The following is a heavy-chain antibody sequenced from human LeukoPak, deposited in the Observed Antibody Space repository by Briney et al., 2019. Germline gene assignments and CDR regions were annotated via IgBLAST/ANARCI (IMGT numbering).Heavy chain of an antibody. D-gene: IGHD1-26*01. Sequence: ASVKVSCKVSGYTLTELSMHWVRQAPGKGLEWMGGFDPEDGETIYAQKFQGRVTMTEDTSTDTAYMELSRLRSDDTAVYYCARDLSGSYRNWFDPWGQGTLVTVSS. CDR1: GYTLTELS. CDR3: ARDLSGSYRNWFDP. CDR2: FDPEDGET. J-gene: IGHJ5*02. V-gene: IGHV1-24*01.